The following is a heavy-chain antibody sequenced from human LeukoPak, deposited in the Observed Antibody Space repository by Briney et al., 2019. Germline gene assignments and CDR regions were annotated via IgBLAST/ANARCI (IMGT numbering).Heavy chain of an antibody. CDR3: AKVIAVAGLLGMGDAFDI. J-gene: IGHJ3*02. Sequence: GGSLRLSCTASGFTFSSYSMNWVRQAPGKGLEWVSYISSSSTTIYYADSVKGRFTISRDNSKNTLYLQMNSLRAEDTAVYYCAKVIAVAGLLGMGDAFDIWGQGTMVTVSS. CDR1: GFTFSSYS. V-gene: IGHV3-48*01. D-gene: IGHD6-19*01. CDR2: ISSSSTTI.